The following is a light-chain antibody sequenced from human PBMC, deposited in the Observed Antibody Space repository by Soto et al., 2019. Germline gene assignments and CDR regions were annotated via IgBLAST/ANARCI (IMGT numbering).Light chain of an antibody. Sequence: EIVMTQSPATLSVSPGERATLSCRASQRVSNDFAWYQQKPDQAPRLLIYGASTRATGVPARFSGSGSGTDFTLTISSLQPEDFATYYCQQSYSTLFTFGGGTKVDIK. CDR3: QQSYSTLFT. CDR1: QRVSND. V-gene: IGKV3-15*01. CDR2: GAS. J-gene: IGKJ4*01.